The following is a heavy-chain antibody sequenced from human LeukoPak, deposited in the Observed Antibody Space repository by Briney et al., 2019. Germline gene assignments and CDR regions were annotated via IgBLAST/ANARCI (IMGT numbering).Heavy chain of an antibody. Sequence: MASETLSLTCTVSGGSISSGGYYWSWIRQPPGKGLEWIGEINHSGSTNYNPSLKSRVTISVDTSKNQFSLKLSSVTAADTAVYYCARVGYYWYFDLWGRGTLVTVSS. J-gene: IGHJ2*01. V-gene: IGHV4-39*07. CDR3: ARVGYYWYFDL. CDR2: INHSGST. D-gene: IGHD3-22*01. CDR1: GGSISSGGYY.